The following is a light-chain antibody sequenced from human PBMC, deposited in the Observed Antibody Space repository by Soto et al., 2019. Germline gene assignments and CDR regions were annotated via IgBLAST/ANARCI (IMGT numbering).Light chain of an antibody. J-gene: IGLJ1*01. Sequence: QSVLTQPASVSGSPGQSGTISCTGPRSDIGDSNFISWYQHPPGKAPRLLIYEVNNRPSGVSKRFSGSKAGNTASLTISGLLDDDEADYFCASFRSGTILVFGSGTKVTVL. CDR1: RSDIGDSNF. V-gene: IGLV2-14*01. CDR2: EVN. CDR3: ASFRSGTILV.